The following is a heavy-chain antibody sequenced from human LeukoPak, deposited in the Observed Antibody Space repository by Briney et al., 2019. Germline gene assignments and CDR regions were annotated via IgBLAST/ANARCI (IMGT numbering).Heavy chain of an antibody. CDR2: IYNSGST. Sequence: SETLSLTCSASGGSFSSYYWSWIRQPPGKGLEWIGYIYNSGSTNYNPSLKSRVSISADTSKNQFSPNLKSVTAADTAVYFCARHSYDSGWYFFGYWGQGILVTVSS. J-gene: IGHJ4*02. D-gene: IGHD6-19*01. CDR1: GGSFSSYY. V-gene: IGHV4-59*08. CDR3: ARHSYDSGWYFFGY.